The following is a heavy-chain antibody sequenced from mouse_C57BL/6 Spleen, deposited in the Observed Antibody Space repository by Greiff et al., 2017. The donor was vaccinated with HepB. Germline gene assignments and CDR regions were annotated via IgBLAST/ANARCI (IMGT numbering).Heavy chain of an antibody. CDR2: INPSSGYT. Sequence: QVQLQQSGAELARPGASVKMSCKASGYTFTSYTMHWVKQRPGQGLEWIGYINPSSGYTKYNQKFKDKATLTADKSSSTAYMQLSSLTSEDSAVYYCAIIYYYGSSYVYFDVWGTGTTVTVSS. J-gene: IGHJ1*03. V-gene: IGHV1-4*01. D-gene: IGHD1-1*01. CDR1: GYTFTSYT. CDR3: AIIYYYGSSYVYFDV.